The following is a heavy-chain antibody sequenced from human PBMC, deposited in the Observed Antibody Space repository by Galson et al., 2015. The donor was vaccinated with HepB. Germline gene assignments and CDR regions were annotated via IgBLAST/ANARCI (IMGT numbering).Heavy chain of an antibody. CDR3: ARAQCLRDFDY. CDR1: GFTFSSYS. Sequence: SLRLSCAASGFTFSSYSMNWVRQAPGKGLKWASYISSSSSTIYYADSVKGRFTISRDNAKNSLYLQMNSLRAEDTAVYYCARAQCLRDFDYWGQGTLVTVSS. CDR2: ISSSSSTI. D-gene: IGHD5/OR15-5a*01. J-gene: IGHJ4*02. V-gene: IGHV3-48*04.